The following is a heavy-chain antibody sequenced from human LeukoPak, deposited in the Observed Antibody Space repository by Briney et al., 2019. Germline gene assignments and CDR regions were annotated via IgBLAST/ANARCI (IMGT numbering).Heavy chain of an antibody. CDR1: GFTFSSYG. D-gene: IGHD6-6*01. V-gene: IGHV3-33*01. CDR3: ARDPSRYYFDY. Sequence: GGSLRLSCAASGFTFSSYGMHWVRQAPGKGLEWAAVIWFDGTNKYYADSVQGRFTISRDNSKNTLYLHMNSLRADDTAVYYCARDPSRYYFDYWGQGTLVTVSS. J-gene: IGHJ4*02. CDR2: IWFDGTNK.